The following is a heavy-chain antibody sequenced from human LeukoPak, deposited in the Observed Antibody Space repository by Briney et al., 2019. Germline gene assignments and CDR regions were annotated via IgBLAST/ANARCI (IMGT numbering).Heavy chain of an antibody. CDR3: ARAHDYYYYGMDV. J-gene: IGHJ6*02. CDR1: GFTFDDYA. Sequence: GRSLRLSCAASGFTFDDYAMHWVRQAPGKGLEWVSGISWNSGSIGYADSVKGRFTISRDNAKNSLYLQMNSLRAEDTALYYCARAHDYYYYGMDVWGQGTTVTVSS. CDR2: ISWNSGSI. D-gene: IGHD3-3*01. V-gene: IGHV3-9*01.